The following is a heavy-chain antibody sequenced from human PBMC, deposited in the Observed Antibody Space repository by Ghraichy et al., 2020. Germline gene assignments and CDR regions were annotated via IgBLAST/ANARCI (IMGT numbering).Heavy chain of an antibody. J-gene: IGHJ6*02. V-gene: IGHV4-39*01. Sequence: SETLSLTCTVSGGSISSSSYYWGWIRQPPGKGLEWIGSIYYSGSTYYNPSLKSRVTISVDTSKNQFSLKLSSVTAADTAVYYCASKILEWLLPLYGMDVWGQGTTVTVSS. CDR2: IYYSGST. CDR1: GGSISSSSYY. D-gene: IGHD3-3*01. CDR3: ASKILEWLLPLYGMDV.